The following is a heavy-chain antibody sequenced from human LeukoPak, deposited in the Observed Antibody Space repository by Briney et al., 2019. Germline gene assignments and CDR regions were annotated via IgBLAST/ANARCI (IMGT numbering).Heavy chain of an antibody. J-gene: IGHJ5*02. CDR1: GFTFDDYG. CDR3: ARTSDGNWFDP. CDR2: INWNGGNT. D-gene: IGHD1-26*01. V-gene: IGHV3-20*04. Sequence: PGGSLRLSCAASGFTFDDYGMSWVRQGPGKGLEWVSGINWNGGNTGYADSVKGRFTIFRDNAKNSLYLEMDSLSVEDTALYYCARTSDGNWFDPWGQGTLVTVSS.